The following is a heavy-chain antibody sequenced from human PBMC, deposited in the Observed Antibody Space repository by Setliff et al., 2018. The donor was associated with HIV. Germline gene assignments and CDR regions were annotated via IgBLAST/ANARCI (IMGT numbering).Heavy chain of an antibody. CDR1: GGSFSDYH. D-gene: IGHD6-6*01. CDR3: ARGSKLVWGRWFDP. Sequence: SETLSPTCAVYGGSFSDYHWSWIRQAPRKRLEWIGEVYDSGSTNYNPSLKSRVTVTVDTSKNQFSLRLNSVTAADTAVYYCARGSKLVWGRWFDPWGQGTLVTVSS. CDR2: VYDSGST. J-gene: IGHJ5*02. V-gene: IGHV4-34*01.